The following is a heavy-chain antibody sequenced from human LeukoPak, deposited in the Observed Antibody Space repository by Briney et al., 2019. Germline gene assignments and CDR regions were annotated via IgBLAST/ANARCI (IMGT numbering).Heavy chain of an antibody. J-gene: IGHJ5*02. CDR1: GYTFTGYY. CDR2: INPNSGGT. V-gene: IGHV1-2*02. CDR3: ATEGYCSSTSCYDAYCSGGSCSPSLLLGWFDP. Sequence: GASVKVSCKASGYTFTGYYMHWVRQAPGQGLEWMGWINPNSGGTNYAQKFQGRVTMTRDTSISTAYMELSRLRSDDTAVYYCATEGYCSSTSCYDAYCSGGSCSPSLLLGWFDPWGQGTLVTVSS. D-gene: IGHD2-2*01.